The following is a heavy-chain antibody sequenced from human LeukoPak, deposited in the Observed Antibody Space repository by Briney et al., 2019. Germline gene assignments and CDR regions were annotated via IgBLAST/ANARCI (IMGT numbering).Heavy chain of an antibody. CDR2: INPNSGGT. Sequence: GASVKVSCKASGYTFTSYDINWVRQATGQGLEWMGWINPNSGGTNYAQKFQGRVTMTRDTSISTAYMELSRLRSDDTAVYYCARGCRGYSYGLEGLLYWGQGTLVTVSS. CDR1: GYTFTSYD. J-gene: IGHJ4*02. D-gene: IGHD5-18*01. CDR3: ARGCRGYSYGLEGLLY. V-gene: IGHV1-2*02.